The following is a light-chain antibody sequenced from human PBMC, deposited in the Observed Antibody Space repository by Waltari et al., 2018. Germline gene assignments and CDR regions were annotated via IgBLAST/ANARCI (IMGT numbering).Light chain of an antibody. J-gene: IGLJ2*01. CDR3: CSYSGGNTLL. CDR1: SSDVCKYKF. CDR2: DVN. Sequence: QSALTQPPSASGSSGQSVTISCTGTSSDVCKYKFVSWYQQHPGKAPKLMIYDVNKRPSGVPDRFSGSKSGNTASLIVSGLQAEDEADYFCCSYSGGNTLLFGGGTRLTVL. V-gene: IGLV2-8*01.